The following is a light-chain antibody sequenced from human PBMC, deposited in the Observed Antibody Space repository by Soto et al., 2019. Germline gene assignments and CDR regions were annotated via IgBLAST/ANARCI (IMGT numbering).Light chain of an antibody. Sequence: TQCPASVYMSAGERSTISCRASQSVSSYLAWYQHKPGQAPRLLIYGASSRATGIPPRFSGSVSGTDFPLTISSLEPEDFAVYYCQQRSSWPPTITFGQGTRLEIK. CDR3: QQRSSWPPTIT. J-gene: IGKJ5*01. CDR1: QSVSSY. CDR2: GAS. V-gene: IGKV3-11*01.